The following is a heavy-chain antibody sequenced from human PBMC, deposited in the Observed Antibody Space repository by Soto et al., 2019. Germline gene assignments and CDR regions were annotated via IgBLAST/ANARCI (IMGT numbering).Heavy chain of an antibody. D-gene: IGHD3-10*01. V-gene: IGHV3-30-3*01. CDR2: ISYDGSNK. J-gene: IGHJ4*02. CDR1: GCNCGSYA. Sequence: LRLSWRAAGCNCGSYAMHRCRQRQVKGLEWVAVISYDGSNKYYADSVKGRFTISRDNSKNTLYLQMNSLRAEDTAVYYCARERQGSMAFDYWGQGTLVTVSS. CDR3: ARERQGSMAFDY.